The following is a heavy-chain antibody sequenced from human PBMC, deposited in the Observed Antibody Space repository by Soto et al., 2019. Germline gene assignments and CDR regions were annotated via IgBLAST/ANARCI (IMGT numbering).Heavy chain of an antibody. Sequence: SETLSLTCTVSGGSISSYYWSWIRQPPGKGLEWIGYIYYSGSTNYNPSLKSRVTISVDTSKNQFSLKLSSVTAADTAVYYCAREGLWFGELSPYYWGQGTLVTSPQ. CDR2: IYYSGST. CDR1: GGSISSYY. J-gene: IGHJ4*02. CDR3: AREGLWFGELSPYY. D-gene: IGHD3-10*01. V-gene: IGHV4-59*01.